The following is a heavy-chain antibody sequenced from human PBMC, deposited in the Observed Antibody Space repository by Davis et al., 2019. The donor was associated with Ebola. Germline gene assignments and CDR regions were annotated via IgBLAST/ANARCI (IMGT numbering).Heavy chain of an antibody. CDR2: ISNSGST. Sequence: PSETLSLTCSVSGASISTGDYYWSWIRQPPGKGLEWIAYISNSGSTYYNPSLKSRLSMSLDTSKNQFSLKVSSVTAADTAVYYCARGEYGAYVFDFWGQGTLVTVSS. V-gene: IGHV4-30-4*02. CDR1: GASISTGDYY. D-gene: IGHD4/OR15-4a*01. CDR3: ARGEYGAYVFDF. J-gene: IGHJ5*01.